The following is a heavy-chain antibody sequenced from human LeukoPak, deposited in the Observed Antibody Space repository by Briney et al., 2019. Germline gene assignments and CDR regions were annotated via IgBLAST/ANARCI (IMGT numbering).Heavy chain of an antibody. D-gene: IGHD2-15*01. CDR1: GGSISSGGYY. V-gene: IGHV4-31*03. Sequence: PSQTLSLTCTVSGGSISSGGYYWSWIRQHPGKGLEWIGYLYYSGSTYYNPSLKSRVTISVDTSKNQFSLKLSSVTAADTAVYYCARAPRVVASFDFWGQGTLVTVSS. CDR3: ARAPRVVASFDF. CDR2: LYYSGST. J-gene: IGHJ4*02.